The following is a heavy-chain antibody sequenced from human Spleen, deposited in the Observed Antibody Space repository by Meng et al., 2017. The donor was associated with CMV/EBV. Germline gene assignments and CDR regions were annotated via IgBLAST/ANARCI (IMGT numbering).Heavy chain of an antibody. J-gene: IGHJ3*02. V-gene: IGHV3-21*01. CDR2: ISSSSSYI. D-gene: IGHD1-26*01. CDR1: GFTFRSYD. CDR3: ARGRRVGHDAFDI. Sequence: GGSLRLSCVASGFTFRSYDMHWGRQAPGKGLEWVSSISSSSSYIYYADSVKGRFTISRDNAKNSLYLQMNSLRAEDTAVYYCARGRRVGHDAFDIWGQGTMVTVSS.